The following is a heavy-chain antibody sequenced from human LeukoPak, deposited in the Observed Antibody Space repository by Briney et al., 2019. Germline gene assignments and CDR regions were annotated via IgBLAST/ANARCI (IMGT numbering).Heavy chain of an antibody. V-gene: IGHV3-21*01. CDR1: GFTFTNYA. CDR3: ARGEGGSWHAFPQH. Sequence: GGSLRLSCAASGFTFTNYAFMWVRQAPGKGLEWVSSISSIGTDIYYGNSVKGRFTISRDNAKNSLFLQMNSLRAEDAAVYYCARGEGGSWHAFPQHWGQGTLVTVSS. J-gene: IGHJ1*01. CDR2: ISSIGTDI. D-gene: IGHD3-3*02.